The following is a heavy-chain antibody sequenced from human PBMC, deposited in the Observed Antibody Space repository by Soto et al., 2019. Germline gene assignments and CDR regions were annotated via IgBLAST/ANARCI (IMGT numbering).Heavy chain of an antibody. CDR2: ISYDGSNK. J-gene: IGHJ4*02. CDR1: GFTFSSYA. CDR3: ARDRAPYYYGSGSYHDY. Sequence: QVQLVESGGGVVQPGRSLRLSCAASGFTFSSYALHWVRLAPGKGLEWVAIISYDGSNKYYADSVKGRFTISRDNSKSTLYLQMNSLRVEDTAVYYCARDRAPYYYGSGSYHDYWGQGTLVTVSS. V-gene: IGHV3-30-3*01. D-gene: IGHD3-10*01.